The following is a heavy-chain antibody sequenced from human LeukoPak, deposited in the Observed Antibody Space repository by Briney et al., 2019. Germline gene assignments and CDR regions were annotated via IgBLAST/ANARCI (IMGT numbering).Heavy chain of an antibody. Sequence: SETLSLTCAVYGGSFSGYFWTWIRQPPGKGLEWIGYIYYSGSTNYNPSLKSRVTISVDTSKNQFSLKLSSVTAADTAVYYCARDNSSGWYGDWDYWGQGTLVTVSS. J-gene: IGHJ4*02. CDR3: ARDNSSGWYGDWDY. D-gene: IGHD6-19*01. V-gene: IGHV4-59*01. CDR2: IYYSGST. CDR1: GGSFSGYF.